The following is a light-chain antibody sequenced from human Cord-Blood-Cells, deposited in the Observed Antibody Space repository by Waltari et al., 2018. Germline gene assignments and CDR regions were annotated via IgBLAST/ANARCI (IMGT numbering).Light chain of an antibody. J-gene: IGKJ1*01. CDR3: QQSYSTPRT. Sequence: DIQMTQSPSSLSASVGDRVTITGRASQSISSYLNWYQQKPGKAPKLLIYAASSLQSGVPSRFSGSGSGTDVTLTISRLQPEDFATYYCQQSYSTPRTCGQGTKVEIK. V-gene: IGKV1-39*01. CDR1: QSISSY. CDR2: AAS.